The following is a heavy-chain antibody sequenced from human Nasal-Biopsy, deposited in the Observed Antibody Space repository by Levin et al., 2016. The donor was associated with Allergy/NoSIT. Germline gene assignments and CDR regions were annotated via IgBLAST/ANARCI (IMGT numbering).Heavy chain of an antibody. V-gene: IGHV3-33*01. Sequence: GESLKISCAASGFSFTSFGMHWVRQAPGKGPEWVAVVWSDGSNKLYADSVKGRFTISRDNSKNTLYLQMDSLRAEDTAVYYCARDYCSSPSCYTVNWFNPWGQGTRVTVSS. J-gene: IGHJ5*02. CDR1: GFSFTSFG. D-gene: IGHD2-2*02. CDR3: ARDYCSSPSCYTVNWFNP. CDR2: VWSDGSNK.